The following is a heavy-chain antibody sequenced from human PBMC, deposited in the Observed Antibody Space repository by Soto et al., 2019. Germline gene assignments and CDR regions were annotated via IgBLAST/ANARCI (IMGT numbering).Heavy chain of an antibody. CDR1: GFIFSDLY. CDR2: ISGGGETI. J-gene: IGHJ4*02. D-gene: IGHD3-10*01. CDR3: ASDPYYSAPGY. Sequence: LRLSCAASGFIFSDLYMTWIRQAPGKGLEWLSYISGGGETIHYADSVKGRFTVSRDNARRSLYLQMNSLRAEDTAVYYCASDPYYSAPGYSGQGTLVTV. V-gene: IGHV3-11*01.